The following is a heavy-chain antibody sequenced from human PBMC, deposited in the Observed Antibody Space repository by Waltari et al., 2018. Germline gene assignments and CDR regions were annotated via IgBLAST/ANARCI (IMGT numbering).Heavy chain of an antibody. Sequence: EVQLVESGGGLVQPGGSLRLSCAASGFTFSSYSMNWVRQAPGKGLEWISYMSSSSSTIYYADSVKGRFTIARDNAKNSLYLQMNSLRAEDTAVYYCATRSGPGRDWGQGTLVTVSS. CDR1: GFTFSSYS. D-gene: IGHD3-10*01. CDR3: ATRSGPGRD. V-gene: IGHV3-48*04. J-gene: IGHJ4*02. CDR2: MSSSSSTI.